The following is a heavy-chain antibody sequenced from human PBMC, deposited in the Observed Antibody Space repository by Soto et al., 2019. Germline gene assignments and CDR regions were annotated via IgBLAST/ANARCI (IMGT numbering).Heavy chain of an antibody. J-gene: IGHJ2*01. V-gene: IGHV1-69*13. CDR1: GYTFTSYD. D-gene: IGHD3-10*01. CDR3: ARSFYGTRYWYFDL. CDR2: IIPIFGTA. Sequence: SVKVSCKASGYTFTSYDIYWVRQATGQGLEWMGGIIPIFGTANYAQKFQGRVTITADESTSTAYMELSSLRSEDTAVYYCARSFYGTRYWYFDLWGRGTLVTVS.